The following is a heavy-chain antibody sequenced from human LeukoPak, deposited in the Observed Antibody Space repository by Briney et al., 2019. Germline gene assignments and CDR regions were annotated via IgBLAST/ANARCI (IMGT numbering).Heavy chain of an antibody. CDR2: IWYDGSNK. CDR3: AKGGVPMATSLIHH. Sequence: GGSLRLSCAASGFTSSSYGMHWVRQAPGKGLEWVAVIWYDGSNKYYADSVKGRFTISRDNSKNTLYLQMNSLRAEGTAVYYRAKGGVPMATSLIHHWGQGTLVIVSS. J-gene: IGHJ1*01. CDR1: GFTSSSYG. D-gene: IGHD5-24*01. V-gene: IGHV3-33*06.